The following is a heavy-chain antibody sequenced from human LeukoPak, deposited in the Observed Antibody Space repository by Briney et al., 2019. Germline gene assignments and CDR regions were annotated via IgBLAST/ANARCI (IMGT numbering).Heavy chain of an antibody. J-gene: IGHJ6*02. CDR2: ISYDGSNK. D-gene: IGHD6-19*01. V-gene: IGHV3-30*18. CDR1: GFTFSSYG. Sequence: GRSLRLSCAASGFTFSSYGMHWVRQAPGKGLEWVAVISYDGSNKYYADSVKGRFTISRDNSKNTLYLQMNSLRAEDTAVYYCAKDLGIAVAAYHYGMDVWGQGTTVTVSS. CDR3: AKDLGIAVAAYHYGMDV.